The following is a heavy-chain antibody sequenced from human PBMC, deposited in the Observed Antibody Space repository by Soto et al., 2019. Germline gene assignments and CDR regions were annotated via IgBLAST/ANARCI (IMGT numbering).Heavy chain of an antibody. CDR1: GFTFSSYA. Sequence: PGGSLRLSCAASGFTFSSYAMSWVRQAPGKGLEWVSAISGSGGSTYYADSVKGRFTISRDNSKNTLYLQMNSLRAEDTAVYYCAKGLGDSSGYYRLGLGLIFDYWGQGTLVTVSS. CDR2: ISGSGGST. J-gene: IGHJ4*02. V-gene: IGHV3-23*01. CDR3: AKGLGDSSGYYRLGLGLIFDY. D-gene: IGHD3-22*01.